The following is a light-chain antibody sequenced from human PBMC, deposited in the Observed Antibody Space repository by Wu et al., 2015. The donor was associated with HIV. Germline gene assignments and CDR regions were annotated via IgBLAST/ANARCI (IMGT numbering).Light chain of an antibody. J-gene: IGKJ2*03. Sequence: DIQMTQSPSTLSASVGDRVTITCRASQSISSWLAWYQQKRGRAPKLLIYKASSLESGVPSRFSGSGSGTEFTLSISSLQPDDFATYYCQQYNTYPYSFGQGNQLE. V-gene: IGKV1-5*03. CDR1: QSISSW. CDR2: KAS. CDR3: QQYNTYPYS.